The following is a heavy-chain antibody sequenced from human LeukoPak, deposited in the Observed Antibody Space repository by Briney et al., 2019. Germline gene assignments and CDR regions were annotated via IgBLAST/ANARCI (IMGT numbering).Heavy chain of an antibody. CDR2: INPNGGGT. D-gene: IGHD3-16*01. V-gene: IGHV1-2*02. CDR1: GYIFTDYY. CDR3: GWGTKSFDP. J-gene: IGHJ5*02. Sequence: ASVKVSCKTSGYIFTDYYIHWVRQARGQGLEWMGWINPNGGGTNYAQKFQGRVTMTRDTTITTAYMKLSGLRSDDTAVYCWGWGTKSFDPWGQGTLITVSS.